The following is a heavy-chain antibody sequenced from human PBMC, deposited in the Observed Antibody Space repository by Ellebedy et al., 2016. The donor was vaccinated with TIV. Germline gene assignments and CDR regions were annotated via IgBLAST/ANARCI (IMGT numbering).Heavy chain of an antibody. CDR2: ICGTGGST. D-gene: IGHD1-14*01. CDR1: GFTFSSYA. V-gene: IGHV3-23*01. J-gene: IGHJ4*02. Sequence: PGGSLRLPCAPSGFTFSSYAMNWVRQSPGKGLEWVSIICGTGGSTNYADSVKGRFTISRDNSKNMLYLQMNSLRAEDMAIYYCAKSPSRKPGLLDYGGQGTLVTVSS. CDR3: AKSPSRKPGLLDY.